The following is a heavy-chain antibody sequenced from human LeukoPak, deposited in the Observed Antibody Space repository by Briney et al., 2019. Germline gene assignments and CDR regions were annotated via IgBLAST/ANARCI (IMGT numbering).Heavy chain of an antibody. CDR3: ARDSLWFGELGSGGWFDP. J-gene: IGHJ5*02. V-gene: IGHV1-2*02. D-gene: IGHD3-10*01. CDR2: INPNSGGT. CDR1: GYTFTGYY. Sequence: ASVKVSCKASGYTFTGYYMHWVRQAPGQGLEWMGWINPNSGGTNYAQKFQGRVTMTRDTSISTAYMELSRLRSDDTAVYYCARDSLWFGELGSGGWFDPWGQGTLVTVS.